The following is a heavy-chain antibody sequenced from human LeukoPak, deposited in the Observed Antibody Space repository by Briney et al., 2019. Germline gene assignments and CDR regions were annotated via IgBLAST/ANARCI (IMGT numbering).Heavy chain of an antibody. Sequence: ASVKVSCKASGYTFTSYGISWVRQAPGQGLEWMGWISAYNGNTNYAQKLQGRVTMTTDTSTCTAYMELRSLRSDDTAVYYCARDVVVVVAATPHGYYYYGMDVWGQGTTVTVSS. J-gene: IGHJ6*02. D-gene: IGHD2-15*01. CDR1: GYTFTSYG. V-gene: IGHV1-18*01. CDR3: ARDVVVVVAATPHGYYYYGMDV. CDR2: ISAYNGNT.